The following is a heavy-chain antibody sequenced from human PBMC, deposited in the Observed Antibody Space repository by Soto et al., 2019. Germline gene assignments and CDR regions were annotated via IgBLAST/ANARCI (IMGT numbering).Heavy chain of an antibody. Sequence: GGSLRLSCAASGFTFSTYGMHWVRQAPGKGLKWVAVISYDGSNKYYADSVKGRFTISRDNSKNTLFLQMNSLRAEDTAVYYCVKDMGYYGSGGQAFDYWGQGTLVTVSS. J-gene: IGHJ4*02. D-gene: IGHD3-10*01. CDR1: GFTFSTYG. V-gene: IGHV3-30*18. CDR2: ISYDGSNK. CDR3: VKDMGYYGSGGQAFDY.